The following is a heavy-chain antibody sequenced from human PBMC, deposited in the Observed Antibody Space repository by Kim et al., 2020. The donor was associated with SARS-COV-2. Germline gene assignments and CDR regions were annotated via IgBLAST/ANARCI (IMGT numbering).Heavy chain of an antibody. V-gene: IGHV3-23*03. CDR2: IDVGGSTT. Sequence: GGSLRLSCAASGFTFSGYAMNWVRQASGKGLEWVSVIDVGGSTTYYADSVKGRYTISRDNSKNTLYLQMNSRRAEDTAIYYCAKDQIYADGRCGMDVWGQGTTVTVSS. CDR1: GFTFSGYA. J-gene: IGHJ6*02. CDR3: AKDQIYADGRCGMDV. D-gene: IGHD3-16*01.